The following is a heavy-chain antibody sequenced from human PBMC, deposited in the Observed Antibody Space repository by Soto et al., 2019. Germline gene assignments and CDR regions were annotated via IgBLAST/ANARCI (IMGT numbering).Heavy chain of an antibody. CDR2: ISYDGSNK. J-gene: IGHJ5*02. CDR3: ARDLLYSSSWANWFDP. V-gene: IGHV3-30-3*01. CDR1: GFTFSSYA. D-gene: IGHD6-13*01. Sequence: GGSLRLSCAASGFTFSSYAMHWVRQAPGKGLEWVAVISYDGSNKYYADSVKGRFTISRDNSKNTLYLQMNSLRAEDTAVYYCARDLLYSSSWANWFDPWGQGTQVTVSS.